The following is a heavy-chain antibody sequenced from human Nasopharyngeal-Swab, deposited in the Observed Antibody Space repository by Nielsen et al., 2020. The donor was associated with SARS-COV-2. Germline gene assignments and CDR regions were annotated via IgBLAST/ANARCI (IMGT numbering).Heavy chain of an antibody. CDR2: IYSGGST. V-gene: IGHV3-53*01. D-gene: IGHD1-26*01. J-gene: IGHJ4*02. Sequence: GESLKISCAASGFTVSSNYMTWVRQSPGKGLEWVSLIYSGGSTYYADSVKGRFTISRDNSKNTLYLQMNSLRAEDTAVYYCARDGIVGATTGLDYWGQGTLVTVSS. CDR3: ARDGIVGATTGLDY. CDR1: GFTVSSNY.